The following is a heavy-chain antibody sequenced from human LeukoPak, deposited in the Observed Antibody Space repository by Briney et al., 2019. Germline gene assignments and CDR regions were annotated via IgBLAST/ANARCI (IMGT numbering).Heavy chain of an antibody. J-gene: IGHJ1*01. D-gene: IGHD2-2*02. CDR3: ARDRDCSSTSCYIRAEYFQH. CDR2: IKQDGSEK. Sequence: PGGSLRLSCAASGFTFSSYWMSWVRQAPGKGLEWVANIKQDGSEKYYADSVKGRFTISRGNAKNSLYLQMNSLRAEDTAVYYCARDRDCSSTSCYIRAEYFQHWGQGTLVTVSS. V-gene: IGHV3-7*01. CDR1: GFTFSSYW.